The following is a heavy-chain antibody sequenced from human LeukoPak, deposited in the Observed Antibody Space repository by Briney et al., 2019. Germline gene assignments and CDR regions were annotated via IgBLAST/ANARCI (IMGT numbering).Heavy chain of an antibody. CDR2: ISPTGSTT. CDR3: ARGPNSNWSGLDF. CDR1: GFSFSGHW. J-gene: IGHJ4*02. V-gene: IGHV3-74*01. D-gene: IGHD6-6*01. Sequence: GGSLRLSCIASGFSFSGHWMHWARQLPGKGLVWVSRISPTGSTTGYADSVKGRFTVSRDNAKNTLYLQVNNLRAEDTAVYYCARGPNSNWSGLDFWGQGTLLTISS.